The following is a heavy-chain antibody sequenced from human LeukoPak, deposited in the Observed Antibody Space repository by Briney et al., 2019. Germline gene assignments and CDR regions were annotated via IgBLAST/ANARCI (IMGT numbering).Heavy chain of an antibody. Sequence: GGSLRLSCVASGFSFTNYAMSWVRQAPARGPEWLSSMKGGGETFYADSVKGRCTLSRDTSRNTVYLQLNNLRVEDTAIYYCARARWISTADAACWGQGTQVTVSS. J-gene: IGHJ4*02. CDR3: ARARWISTADAAC. V-gene: IGHV3-23*01. D-gene: IGHD5-24*01. CDR2: MKGGGET. CDR1: GFSFTNYA.